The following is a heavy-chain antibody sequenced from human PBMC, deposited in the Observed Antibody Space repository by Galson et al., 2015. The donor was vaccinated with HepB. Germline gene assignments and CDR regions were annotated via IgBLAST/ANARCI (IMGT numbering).Heavy chain of an antibody. D-gene: IGHD6-19*01. V-gene: IGHV3-21*06. CDR1: GFNFISYN. CDR3: AREIVAGTPPRRLNTWFDL. Sequence: SLRLSCAASGFNFISYNINWVRQAPGQGLEWVSQISSSGSYKLYAASVKGRFTISRDNAKNALYLQMNSLRAEDTAVYYWAREIVAGTPPRRLNTWFDLWGQGTVVTVSS. J-gene: IGHJ5*02. CDR2: ISSSGSYK.